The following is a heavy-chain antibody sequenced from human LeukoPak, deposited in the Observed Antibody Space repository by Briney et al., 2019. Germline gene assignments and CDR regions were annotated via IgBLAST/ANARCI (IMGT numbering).Heavy chain of an antibody. J-gene: IGHJ4*02. CDR1: GFTFSSYG. CDR3: AKGLVGYCSGGSCYIDY. V-gene: IGHV3-30*18. D-gene: IGHD2-15*01. Sequence: PGRSLRLSCAASGFTFSSYGMHWVRHAPGKGLEWVAVISYDGSNKYYADSVKGRFTISRDNSKNTLYLQMNSLRAEDTAIYYCAKGLVGYCSGGSCYIDYWGQGTLVTVSS. CDR2: ISYDGSNK.